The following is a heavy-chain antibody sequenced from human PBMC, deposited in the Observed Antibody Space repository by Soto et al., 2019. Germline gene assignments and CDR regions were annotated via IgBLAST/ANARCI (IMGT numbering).Heavy chain of an antibody. CDR2: ISGGGGTT. V-gene: IGHV3-23*01. CDR3: ARDGVGTTTYFGYFDY. CDR1: GFPFTNYA. J-gene: IGHJ4*02. Sequence: GGSLSLSCAASGFPFTNYAMSWVRQAPGKGLEWVSAISGGGGTTYFADSVEGRFTISRDNPKNMLYLQMNSLRAEDTAIYYCARDGVGTTTYFGYFDYWGLGTLVTVSS. D-gene: IGHD1-26*01.